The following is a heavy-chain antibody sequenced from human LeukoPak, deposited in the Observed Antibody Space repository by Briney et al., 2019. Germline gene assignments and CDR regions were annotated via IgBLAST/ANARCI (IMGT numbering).Heavy chain of an antibody. CDR3: AAGTAADF. J-gene: IGHJ4*02. V-gene: IGHV3-11*03. D-gene: IGHD6-13*01. CDR1: GIPFSDYY. CDR2: ISSSSSYT. Sequence: GGSLRLSCVVSGIPFSDYYMNWIRQAPGKGLEWISYISSSSSYTDYADSVKGRFTISRDNAKSALCLHLNSLRLEDTAVYYCAAGTAADFWGQGTLVTVSS.